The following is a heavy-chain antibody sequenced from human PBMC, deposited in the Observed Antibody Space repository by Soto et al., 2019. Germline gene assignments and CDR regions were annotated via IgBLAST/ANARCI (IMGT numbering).Heavy chain of an antibody. D-gene: IGHD2-2*02. V-gene: IGHV3-30-3*01. Sequence: GSLRLSCAASGFTFSSYAMHWVRQAPGKGLEWVAVISYDGSNKYYADSVKGRFTISRDNSKNTLYLQMNSLRAEDTAVYYCARDGGCSSTSCYTWWLDPWGQGTLVTVYS. J-gene: IGHJ5*02. CDR2: ISYDGSNK. CDR1: GFTFSSYA. CDR3: ARDGGCSSTSCYTWWLDP.